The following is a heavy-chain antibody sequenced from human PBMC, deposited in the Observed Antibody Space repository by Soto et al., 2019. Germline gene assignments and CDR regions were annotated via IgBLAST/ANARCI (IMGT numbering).Heavy chain of an antibody. V-gene: IGHV3-30-3*01. CDR2: ISYEGSNK. CDR1: GFTFSSYA. CDR3: ASPRSRYYTFDY. D-gene: IGHD3-22*01. J-gene: IGHJ4*02. Sequence: QVQLVESGGGVVQPGRSLRLSCAASGFTFSSYAMHWVRQAPGKGLEWVAVISYEGSNKYYADSVKGRFTISRDNSKNTPYLQMNSLRAEDTAVYYCASPRSRYYTFDYWGQGALVTVSS.